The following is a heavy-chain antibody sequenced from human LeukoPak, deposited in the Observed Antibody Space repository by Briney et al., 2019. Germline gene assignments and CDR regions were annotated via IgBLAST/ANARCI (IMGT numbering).Heavy chain of an antibody. V-gene: IGHV4-59*01. J-gene: IGHJ3*02. CDR2: IYYSGST. CDR3: ARALYNWNDRCAFDI. D-gene: IGHD1-1*01. CDR1: GGSISGYY. Sequence: SETLSLTCTVSGGSISGYYWSWIRQPPGKGLEWIGYIYYSGSTNYNPSLKSRVTISVDTSKNQFSLKLSSVTAADTAVYYCARALYNWNDRCAFDIWGQGTMVTVSS.